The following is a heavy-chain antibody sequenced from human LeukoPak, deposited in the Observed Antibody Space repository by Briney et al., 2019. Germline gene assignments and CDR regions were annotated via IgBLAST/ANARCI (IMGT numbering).Heavy chain of an antibody. CDR1: GFTFSSYA. D-gene: IGHD3-22*01. CDR3: SFMHRYYDGSGYWVQ. CDR2: IRNHGRSP. V-gene: IGHV3-23*01. J-gene: IGHJ4*02. Sequence: GGSLRLSCEDSGFTFSSYAMCWVRQAPGKGLEWVSGIRNHGRSPPYADHVNGRLTLSRDNPGNMLYMEMNSLRAEGTDVYYCSFMHRYYDGSGYWVQWGQGTLVTVSS.